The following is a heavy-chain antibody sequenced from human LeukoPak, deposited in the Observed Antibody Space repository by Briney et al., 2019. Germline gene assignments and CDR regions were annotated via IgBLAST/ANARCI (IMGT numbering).Heavy chain of an antibody. V-gene: IGHV3-21*01. J-gene: IGHJ6*02. CDR2: ISSSSSYI. CDR3: ARGLYSSGFHYCGMDV. CDR1: GFTFSSYD. D-gene: IGHD6-19*01. Sequence: GGSLRLSCAASGFTFSSYDMNWVRQAPGKGLEWVSFISSSSSYIYYADSVKGRFTISRDNAKNSLYLQMNSLRAEDTAVYYCARGLYSSGFHYCGMDVWGQGTTVTVSS.